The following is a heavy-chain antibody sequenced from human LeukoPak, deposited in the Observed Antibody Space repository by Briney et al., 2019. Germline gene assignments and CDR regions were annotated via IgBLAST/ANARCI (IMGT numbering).Heavy chain of an antibody. V-gene: IGHV4-34*01. CDR2: INHSGST. D-gene: IGHD2-8*01. CDR3: ARGVARSVRDPQYCTNGVCYPPRHFDY. CDR1: GVSFSGYY. Sequence: SETLSLTCAVYGVSFSGYYWSWIRQPPGKGLEWIGEINHSGSTNYNPSLKSRVTISVDTSKNQFSLKLSSVTAADTAVYYCARGVARSVRDPQYCTNGVCYPPRHFDYWGQGTLVTVSS. J-gene: IGHJ4*02.